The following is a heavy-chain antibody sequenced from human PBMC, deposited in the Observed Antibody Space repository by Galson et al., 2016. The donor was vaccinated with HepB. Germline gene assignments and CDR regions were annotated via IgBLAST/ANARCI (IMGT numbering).Heavy chain of an antibody. D-gene: IGHD2-2*01. CDR2: ISGSGDST. V-gene: IGHV3-23*01. CDR1: GFTFSDYA. CDR3: AKGNIVQVPAAPYA. Sequence: SLRLSCAASGFTFSDYAMSWVRQAPGKGLEWVSSISGSGDSTYYADAVQGRFTISRDNSRNTLYLQMDSLRAEDTAVHYCAKGNIVQVPAAPYAWGQGALVIVSS. J-gene: IGHJ1*01.